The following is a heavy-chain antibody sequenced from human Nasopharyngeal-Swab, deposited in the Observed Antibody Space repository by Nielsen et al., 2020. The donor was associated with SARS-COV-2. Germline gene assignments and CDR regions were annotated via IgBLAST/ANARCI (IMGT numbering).Heavy chain of an antibody. V-gene: IGHV1-3*01. J-gene: IGHJ3*02. CDR2: INAGNGNT. Sequence: ASVNVSCKASGYTFTSYAMHWVRQAPGQRLEWMGWINAGNGNTKYSQKFQGRVTITRDTSASTAYMELSSLRSEDTAVYYCARDPRGGDAFDIWGQGTMVTVSS. CDR1: GYTFTSYA. CDR3: ARDPRGGDAFDI. D-gene: IGHD3-10*01.